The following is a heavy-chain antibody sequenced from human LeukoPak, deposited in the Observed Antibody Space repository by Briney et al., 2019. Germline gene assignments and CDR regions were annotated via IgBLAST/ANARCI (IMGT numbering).Heavy chain of an antibody. CDR3: VRHLYNWLTGYYYYMDV. V-gene: IGHV5-51*01. D-gene: IGHD5-24*01. CDR2: IYPGDSDT. CDR1: GYSFTSYW. Sequence: GESLKISCKGSGYSFTSYWIGWVRQMPGKGLEWMGIIYPGDSDTRYSPSFQGQVTISADKSISTAYLQWSSLKASDTAMYYCVRHLYNWLTGYYYYMDVWGKGTTVTVSS. J-gene: IGHJ6*03.